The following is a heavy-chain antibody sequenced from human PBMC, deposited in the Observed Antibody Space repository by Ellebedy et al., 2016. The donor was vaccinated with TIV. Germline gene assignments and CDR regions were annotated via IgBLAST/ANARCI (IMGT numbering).Heavy chain of an antibody. D-gene: IGHD5-12*01. CDR3: ATSPGSSTFDY. CDR1: GGSISTYY. Sequence: MPSETLSLTCSVSGGSISTYYWSWIRRTPGKGLEWIGYIYYSGSANYSPSLKSRVTISIDTSKKQFSLRLNSVTAADTGFYYCATSPGSSTFDYWGQGALVTVSS. CDR2: IYYSGSA. J-gene: IGHJ4*02. V-gene: IGHV4-59*08.